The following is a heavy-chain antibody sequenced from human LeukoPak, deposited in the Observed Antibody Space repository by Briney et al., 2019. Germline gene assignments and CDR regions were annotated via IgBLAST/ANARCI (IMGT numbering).Heavy chain of an antibody. CDR3: ASTRSWHRYGYGY. CDR1: GYSFTSYS. J-gene: IGHJ4*02. Sequence: RGESLKISCKASGYSFTSYSIGWVRQMPGKGLEWMGIIHPGDSDTRYSPSFEGQVTISADKSISTAYLQWSSLKASDTAMYYCASTRSWHRYGYGYWGQGTLVTVSS. CDR2: IHPGDSDT. D-gene: IGHD5-18*01. V-gene: IGHV5-51*01.